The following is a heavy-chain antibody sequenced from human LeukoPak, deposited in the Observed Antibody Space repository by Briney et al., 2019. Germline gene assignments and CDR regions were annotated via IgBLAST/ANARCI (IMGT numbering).Heavy chain of an antibody. D-gene: IGHD5-12*01. CDR1: GFTFSSYA. Sequence: PGGSLRLSCAASGFTFSSYAMSWVRQAPGKGLEWVSGISGSGGSTYYADSVKGRFTISRDDAKNSLYLQMNSLRDEDTAVYYCARDHGYAFDYWGQGTLVTVSS. J-gene: IGHJ4*02. CDR2: ISGSGGST. V-gene: IGHV3-23*01. CDR3: ARDHGYAFDY.